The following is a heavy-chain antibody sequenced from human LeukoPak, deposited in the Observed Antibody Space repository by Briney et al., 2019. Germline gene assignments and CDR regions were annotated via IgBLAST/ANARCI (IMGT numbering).Heavy chain of an antibody. D-gene: IGHD1-26*01. CDR3: ARRRRVGANNWFDP. CDR2: MNPNSGNT. V-gene: IGHV1-8*01. Sequence: ASVKVSCKASGYTFTSYDINWVRQATGQGLEWMGWMNPNSGNTGYAQKFQGRVTMTRNTSISAAYMGLSSLRSEDTAVYYCARRRRVGANNWFDPWGQGTLVTVSS. J-gene: IGHJ5*02. CDR1: GYTFTSYD.